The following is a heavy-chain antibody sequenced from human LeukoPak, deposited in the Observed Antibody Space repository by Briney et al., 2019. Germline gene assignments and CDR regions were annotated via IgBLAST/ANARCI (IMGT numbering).Heavy chain of an antibody. V-gene: IGHV3-11*03. D-gene: IGHD6-13*01. CDR2: ISSSSSYT. CDR3: AAGTAADY. Sequence: GGSLRLSCVVSGIPFSDYYMNWIRQAPGKGLEWISYISSSSSYTDYAVSVKGRFTISRDNAKNVLYLQMNSLRVEDTAVYYCAAGTAADYWGLGTLVAVSS. J-gene: IGHJ4*02. CDR1: GIPFSDYY.